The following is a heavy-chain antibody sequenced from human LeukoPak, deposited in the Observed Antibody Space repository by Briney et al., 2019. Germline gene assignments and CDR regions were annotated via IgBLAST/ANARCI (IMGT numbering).Heavy chain of an antibody. Sequence: GGSLRLSCAASGFTFDDYAMHWVRQAPGKGLEWVSLISGDGGSTYYADSVKGRFTISRDNSKNSLYLQMNSLRTEDTALYYCAKVRNYYDSSGYSSYFQHWGQGTLVSVSS. J-gene: IGHJ1*01. CDR1: GFTFDDYA. V-gene: IGHV3-43*02. D-gene: IGHD3-22*01. CDR3: AKVRNYYDSSGYSSYFQH. CDR2: ISGDGGST.